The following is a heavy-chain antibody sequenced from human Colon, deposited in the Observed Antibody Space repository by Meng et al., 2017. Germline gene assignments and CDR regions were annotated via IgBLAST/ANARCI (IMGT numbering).Heavy chain of an antibody. CDR3: ARMGAGAAFDF. CDR1: GYTFTTFF. V-gene: IGHV1-2*05. CDR2: INPNSGVT. J-gene: IGHJ4*02. Sequence: QVHLVQSGPEVKTPGTPVKISCEASGYTFTTFFLNWVRQTPDQGFEWLGRINPNSGVTNFAQKFQGRVTMTRDTSISTAYMELASLRSDDTGVYYCARMGAGAAFDFWGQGTLVTVSS. D-gene: IGHD1-26*01.